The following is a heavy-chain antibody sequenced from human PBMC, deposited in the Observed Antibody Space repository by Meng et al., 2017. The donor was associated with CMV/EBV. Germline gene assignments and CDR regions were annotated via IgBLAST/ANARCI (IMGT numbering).Heavy chain of an antibody. CDR1: GFTFSSYS. D-gene: IGHD1-26*01. CDR2: IRFDGGET. J-gene: IGHJ4*02. V-gene: IGHV3-74*01. Sequence: GESLKISCAASGFTFSSYSMHWVRQAPGKGLVWVSHIRFDGGETNYADSVKGRFSISRDNAKNTVCLQMNSLRVEDTGVYYCARDQWEHYFDFWGQGALVTVSS. CDR3: ARDQWEHYFDF.